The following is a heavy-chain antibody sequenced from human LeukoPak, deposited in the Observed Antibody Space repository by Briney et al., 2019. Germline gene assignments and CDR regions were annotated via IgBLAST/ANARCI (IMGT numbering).Heavy chain of an antibody. V-gene: IGHV4-4*07. CDR3: GRQGNTTGCYCVVY. CDR1: AGSINSYY. CDR2: IYSGATP. Sequence: SETLSLSCTVSAGSINSYYWGWVRQPPGKGLEWIGRIYSGATPNYHPSLKSRLNTSVDTSKNQCSLRWRTVTAADTAVYYCGRQGNTTGCYCVVYGSEGTLVTVSS. J-gene: IGHJ4*02. D-gene: IGHD1-1*01.